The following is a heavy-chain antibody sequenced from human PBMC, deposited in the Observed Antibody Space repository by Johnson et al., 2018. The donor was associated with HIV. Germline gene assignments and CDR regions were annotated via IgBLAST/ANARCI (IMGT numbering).Heavy chain of an antibody. CDR2: IKSKTDGGTT. CDR1: GFTFSNAW. J-gene: IGHJ3*01. D-gene: IGHD5-12*01. Sequence: VQLVESGGGLVKPGGSLRLSCAASGFTFSNAWMSWVRQAPGKGLEWVGRIKSKTDGGTTDYAAPVKGRFTISRDNAKNSLYLQMYRLRAEDTAVYYCARAYRRSFDFWGQGTGVTVSS. CDR3: ARAYRRSFDF. V-gene: IGHV3-15*01.